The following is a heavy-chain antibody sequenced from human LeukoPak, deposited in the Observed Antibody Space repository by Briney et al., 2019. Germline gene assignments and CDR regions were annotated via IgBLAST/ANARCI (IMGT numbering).Heavy chain of an antibody. CDR2: ISYDGSNK. CDR3: ASRLKRPCSSTSCYYYYYMDV. V-gene: IGHV3-30*14. D-gene: IGHD2-2*01. Sequence: SLRLSCAASGFTFSSYAMHWVRQAPGKGLEWVAVISYDGSNKYYADSVKGRFTISRDNSKNTLYLQMNSLRAEDTAVYYCASRLKRPCSSTSCYYYYYMDVWGKGTTVTISS. J-gene: IGHJ6*03. CDR1: GFTFSSYA.